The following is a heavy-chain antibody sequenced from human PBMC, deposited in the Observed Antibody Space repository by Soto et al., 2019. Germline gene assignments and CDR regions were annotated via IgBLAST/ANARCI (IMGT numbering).Heavy chain of an antibody. D-gene: IGHD4-17*01. CDR3: AGATVADWYCDL. CDR1: GGTFSSYT. V-gene: IGHV1-69*02. CDR2: IIPFRGIA. J-gene: IGHJ2*01. Sequence: QVQLVQSGAEVKKPGSSVKVSCKASGGTFSSYTISWVRQAPGQGLEWMGRIIPFRGIANYAQKFQGRVTITADKAACTAYMGLSSLRSEDTAVYYCAGATVADWYCDLWGRGTLVTVSS.